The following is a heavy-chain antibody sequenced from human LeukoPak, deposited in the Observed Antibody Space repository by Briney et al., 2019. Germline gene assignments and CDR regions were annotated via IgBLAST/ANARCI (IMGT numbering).Heavy chain of an antibody. V-gene: IGHV1-18*01. CDR3: ARDSVTRVIAAKFAY. CDR2: ISAHNGNT. CDR1: GYILTNYG. J-gene: IGHJ4*02. Sequence: ASVKVSCKASGYILTNYGMSWVRQAPGQGLEWMGWISAHNGNTNYAQKFQGRVTMTTDTSTNTAYMELRSLRSDDAAVYYCARDSVTRVIAAKFAYWGQGTLVTVSS. D-gene: IGHD6-13*01.